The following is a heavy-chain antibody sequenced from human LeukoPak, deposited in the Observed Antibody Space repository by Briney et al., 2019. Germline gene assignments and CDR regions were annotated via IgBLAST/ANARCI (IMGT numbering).Heavy chain of an antibody. CDR2: MNPNSGNT. CDR1: GYTFTRYD. D-gene: IGHD2-15*01. Sequence: ASVKVSCKASGYTFTRYDINWVRQATGQGLEWMGWMNPNSGNTGYAQKFQGRVTMTRNTSISTAYMELSSLRSEDTAVYYCARGYSKVVAARSYYYMDVWGKGTTVTVSS. J-gene: IGHJ6*03. CDR3: ARGYSKVVAARSYYYMDV. V-gene: IGHV1-8*01.